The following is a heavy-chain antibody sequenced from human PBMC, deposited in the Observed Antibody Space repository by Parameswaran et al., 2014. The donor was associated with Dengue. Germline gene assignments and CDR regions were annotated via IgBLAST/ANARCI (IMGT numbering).Heavy chain of an antibody. V-gene: IGHV3-53*01. J-gene: IGHJ4*02. D-gene: IGHD3-10*01. CDR3: ARDWFD. Sequence: VRQMPGKGLEWVSLIYNGDTTYYADSVKGRFTISRDNSKNTLYLQMNSLRAEDTALYYCARDWFDWGQGTLVTVSS. CDR2: IYNGDTT.